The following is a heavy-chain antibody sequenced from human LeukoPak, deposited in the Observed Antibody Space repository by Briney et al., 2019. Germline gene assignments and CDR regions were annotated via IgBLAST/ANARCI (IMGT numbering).Heavy chain of an antibody. CDR2: LFYRGSA. CDR3: ARLRAYDYGYEDLDL. Sequence: QVHLQGSGPGLVKPSVTLSLTDTVPRGSISGYFRSWLRPPPGNGLGRVGYLFYRGSANYTPSLKSRVTMSVDTSKNQFSLKVNSLTAADTAVYYCARLRAYDYGYEDLDLWGQGILVTVSS. CDR1: RGSISGYF. D-gene: IGHD3-10*01. V-gene: IGHV4-59*01. J-gene: IGHJ5*02.